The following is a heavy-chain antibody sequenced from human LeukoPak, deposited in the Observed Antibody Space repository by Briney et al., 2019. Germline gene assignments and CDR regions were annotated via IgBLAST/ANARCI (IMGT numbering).Heavy chain of an antibody. J-gene: IGHJ5*02. CDR1: GGSISSSSYY. Sequence: SETLSLTCTVSGGSISSSSYYWGWIRQSPGKGLECIVYIHYTGSTNYNPSLKSRLNISVETSKNQFSLKLKYVTAADTAVYYWARGGYYGSGNDFRFDPWGQGTLVTVSS. CDR3: ARGGYYGSGNDFRFDP. D-gene: IGHD3-10*01. CDR2: IHYTGST. V-gene: IGHV4-61*05.